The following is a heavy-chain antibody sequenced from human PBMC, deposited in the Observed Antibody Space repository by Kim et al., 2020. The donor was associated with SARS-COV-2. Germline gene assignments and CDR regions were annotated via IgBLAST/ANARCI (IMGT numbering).Heavy chain of an antibody. CDR2: ISNSGHYA. V-gene: IGHV3-11*03. CDR3: TNIRYGQVDY. J-gene: IGHJ4*02. D-gene: IGHD1-20*01. CDR1: VLNFNVEF. Sequence: GGSLRLSCAASVLNFNVEFMSWVRQAPGKGLEWISYISNSGHYANYADSVQGRFTISRDNAQNSLHLQMNNLRAEDTAIYYCTNIRYGQVDYWGQGTLVTVSS.